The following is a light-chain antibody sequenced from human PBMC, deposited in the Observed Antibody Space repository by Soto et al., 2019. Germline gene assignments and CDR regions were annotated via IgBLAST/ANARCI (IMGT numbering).Light chain of an antibody. CDR3: SSYTTTRSVL. Sequence: QSALTQPASVSGSPGQSIAISCTGTSSDVGAYDFVSWYQQHPGKAPKVMIYDVNHRLSGVSDRFSGSKSGNTASLTISGLQAEDEADYFCSSYTTTRSVLFGGGTKLTVL. J-gene: IGLJ2*01. V-gene: IGLV2-14*01. CDR2: DVN. CDR1: SSDVGAYDF.